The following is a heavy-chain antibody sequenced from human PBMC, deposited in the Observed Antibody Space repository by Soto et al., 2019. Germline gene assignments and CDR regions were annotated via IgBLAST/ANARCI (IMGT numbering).Heavy chain of an antibody. D-gene: IGHD5-12*01. CDR1: GGSISSSSYY. CDR2: IFYSGST. V-gene: IGHV4-39*07. J-gene: IGHJ4*02. Sequence: PSETLSLTCTVSGGSISSSSYYWGWIRQPPGKGLEWIGSIFYSGSTYYNPSLKSRVTISVDRSQNLFSLKLSSVTAADTAVYYCVRSEATALAYWGKGTLVPVSS. CDR3: VRSEATALAY.